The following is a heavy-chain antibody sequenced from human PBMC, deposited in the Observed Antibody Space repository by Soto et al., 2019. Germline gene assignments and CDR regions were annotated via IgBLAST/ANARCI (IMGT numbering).Heavy chain of an antibody. V-gene: IGHV3-74*03. CDR2: VSTDGRDT. CDR1: EFTFNNYW. J-gene: IGHJ3*01. D-gene: IGHD1-26*01. Sequence: EVQVVESGGGLVQPGGSLRLSCAASEFTFNNYWMHWLRQAPGKGLVWVSRVSTDGRDTTYAAFVKGRFTISRDNAKNTLALRMNSLRAEDTAVYYCARSMGAKNGFDVWGRGTVVTVSS. CDR3: ARSMGAKNGFDV.